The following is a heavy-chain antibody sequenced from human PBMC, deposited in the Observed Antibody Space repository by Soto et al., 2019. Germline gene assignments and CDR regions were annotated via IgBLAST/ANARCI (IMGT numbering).Heavy chain of an antibody. CDR3: ARREVVPSYYYAVDV. V-gene: IGHV3-48*02. J-gene: IGHJ6*02. D-gene: IGHD2-21*01. Sequence: VQLVESGGGVVQPGGSLRLSCAASGFTFSSYGMNWVRQAPGKGLEWVSYIGGTGDVIHYADSVKGRFTISRDNAKNSLYLQLTSLRDEDTAVYYCARREVVPSYYYAVDVWGQGTTVTVSS. CDR1: GFTFSSYG. CDR2: IGGTGDVI.